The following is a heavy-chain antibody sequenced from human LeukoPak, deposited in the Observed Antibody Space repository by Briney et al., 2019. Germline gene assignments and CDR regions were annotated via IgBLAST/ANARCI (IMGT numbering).Heavy chain of an antibody. D-gene: IGHD3-10*01. V-gene: IGHV4-4*07. Sequence: PSETLSLTCTVSGGSISSYYWSWIRQPAGKGLEWIGRIYTSGSTNYNPSLKSRVTMSVDTSKNQFSLKLSSVTAADTAVYYCASENMVRGVTISNWFDPWGQVTLFTVSS. J-gene: IGHJ5*02. CDR2: IYTSGST. CDR1: GGSISSYY. CDR3: ASENMVRGVTISNWFDP.